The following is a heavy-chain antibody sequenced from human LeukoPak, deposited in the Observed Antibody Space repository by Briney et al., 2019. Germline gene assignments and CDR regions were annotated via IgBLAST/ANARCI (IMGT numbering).Heavy chain of an antibody. CDR2: IYYSGST. D-gene: IGHD6-19*01. CDR1: GGSISSYY. CDR3: ARSRPSSGWYFYWYFDL. J-gene: IGHJ2*01. Sequence: SSETLSLTCTVSGGSISSYYWSWIRQPPVKGLEWIGYIYYSGSTNYNPSLKSRVTISVDTSKNQFSLKLSSVTAADTAVYYCARSRPSSGWYFYWYFDLWGRGTLVTVSS. V-gene: IGHV4-59*01.